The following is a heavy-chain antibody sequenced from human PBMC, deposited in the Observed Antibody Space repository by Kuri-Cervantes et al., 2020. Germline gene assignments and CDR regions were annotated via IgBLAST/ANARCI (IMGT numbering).Heavy chain of an antibody. CDR3: ARFTFVKVLVRDYFDY. J-gene: IGHJ4*02. D-gene: IGHD6-6*01. Sequence: GGSLRLSCAASGFTFSSYGMHWVRQAPGKGLEWISYISDSSTYISYAHSVKGRFIISRDNAKNSLYLQMNSLRAEDTAIYYCARFTFVKVLVRDYFDYWGRGTLVTVSS. V-gene: IGHV3-21*01. CDR1: GFTFSSYG. CDR2: ISDSSTYI.